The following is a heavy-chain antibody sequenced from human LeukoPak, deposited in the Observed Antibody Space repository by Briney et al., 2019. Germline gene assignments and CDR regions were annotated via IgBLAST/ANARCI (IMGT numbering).Heavy chain of an antibody. V-gene: IGHV3-69-1*02. CDR2: IGHTGTK. J-gene: IGHJ4*02. CDR1: GFNFNAYS. D-gene: IGHD2-21*02. Sequence: GGSLRLSCAASGFNFNAYSLNWVRQAPGKGLEWLSYIGHTGTKYYADSVTGRFAISRDDAEASVFLQMNSLRTEDTALYYCVRGGCGRAADCYSHYFDYWGQGTPVTVSS. CDR3: VRGGCGRAADCYSHYFDY.